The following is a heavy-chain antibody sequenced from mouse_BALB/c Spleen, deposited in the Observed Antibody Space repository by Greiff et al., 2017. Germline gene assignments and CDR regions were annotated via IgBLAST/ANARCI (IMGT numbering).Heavy chain of an antibody. CDR1: GFNIKDYY. J-gene: IGHJ4*01. V-gene: IGHV14-4*02. CDR3: NAIYYDYDRVYAMDY. D-gene: IGHD2-4*01. Sequence: VQLQQSGAELVRSGASVKLSCTASGFNIKDYYMHWVKQRPEQGLEWIGWIDPENGDTEYAPKFQGKATMTADTSSTTAYLQLSSLTSEDTAVYYCNAIYYDYDRVYAMDYWGQGTPVTVSS. CDR2: IDPENGDT.